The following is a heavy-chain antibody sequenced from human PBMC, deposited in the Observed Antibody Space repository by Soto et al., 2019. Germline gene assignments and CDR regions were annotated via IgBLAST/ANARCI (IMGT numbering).Heavy chain of an antibody. CDR3: ARDQDPSQQAAAGMYYYYMDV. Sequence: KQSQTLSLTCAISGDSVSSNSAAWNWIRQSPSRGLEWLGRTYYRSKWYNDYAVSVKSRITINPDTSKNQFSLKLNSVTPEDTAVYYCARDQDPSQQAAAGMYYYYMDVWGKGTTVTVSS. J-gene: IGHJ6*03. CDR2: TYYRSKWYN. V-gene: IGHV6-1*01. D-gene: IGHD6-13*01. CDR1: GDSVSSNSAA.